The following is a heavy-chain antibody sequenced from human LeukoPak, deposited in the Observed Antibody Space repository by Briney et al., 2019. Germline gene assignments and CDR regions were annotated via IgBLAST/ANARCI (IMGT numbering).Heavy chain of an antibody. CDR1: GFSFSTSW. D-gene: IGHD3-10*01. Sequence: GGSLRLSCAASGFSFSTSWMHWAHQTPGKGLAWVSHINSDGRRVNYADAVMGRFTISRDNANDMLYLQMNSLRPEDTAIYYCSRDLPRTSGPWGQGTLVTVSS. CDR3: SRDLPRTSGP. J-gene: IGHJ5*02. CDR2: INSDGRRV. V-gene: IGHV3-74*01.